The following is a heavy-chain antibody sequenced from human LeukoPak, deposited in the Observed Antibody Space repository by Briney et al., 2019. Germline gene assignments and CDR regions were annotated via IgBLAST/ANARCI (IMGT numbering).Heavy chain of an antibody. D-gene: IGHD3-22*01. V-gene: IGHV1-8*01. CDR3: ARDGAPDYDSSGYQGY. J-gene: IGHJ4*02. CDR2: MNPNSGNT. Sequence: GASVKVPCKASGYTFTSYDINWVRQATGQGLEWMGWMNPNSGNTGYAQKFQGRVTMTRNTSISTAYMELSSLRSEDTAVYYCARDGAPDYDSSGYQGYWGQGTLVTVSS. CDR1: GYTFTSYD.